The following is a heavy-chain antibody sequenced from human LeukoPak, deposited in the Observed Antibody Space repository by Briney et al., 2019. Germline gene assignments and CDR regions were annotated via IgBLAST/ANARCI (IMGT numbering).Heavy chain of an antibody. J-gene: IGHJ4*02. CDR1: GGSFSGYY. CDR2: INHSGST. D-gene: IGHD6-13*01. CDR3: ARGSSISWSPYYFEY. Sequence: PSETLSLTCAVYGGSFSGYYWSWIRQPPGKGLEWIGEINHSGSTNYNPSLKSRVTISKDTSKNQFSLKLTSVTAADTAVYYCARGSSISWSPYYFEYWGQGTLVTVSS. V-gene: IGHV4-34*01.